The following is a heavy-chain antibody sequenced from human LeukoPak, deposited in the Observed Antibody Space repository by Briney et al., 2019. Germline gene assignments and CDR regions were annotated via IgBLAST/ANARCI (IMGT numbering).Heavy chain of an antibody. J-gene: IGHJ4*02. V-gene: IGHV3-48*02. CDR2: SRSSGNTI. Sequence: GGSLRLSCVASGFTFSSYSVNWVRQAPGKGLEWVSYSRSSGNTIRYADSVKGRFTVSGDTASNSLHLQMHSLREEDTAVYYCARDHHWAFDYWGQGTLVTVSS. D-gene: IGHD7-27*01. CDR1: GFTFSSYS. CDR3: ARDHHWAFDY.